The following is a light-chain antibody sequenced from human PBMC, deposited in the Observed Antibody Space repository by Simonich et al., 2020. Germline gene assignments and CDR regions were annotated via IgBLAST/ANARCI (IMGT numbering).Light chain of an antibody. J-gene: IGKJ3*01. CDR3: QQYYSTPFT. CDR2: WAS. CDR1: KSVLYSSNNKNN. V-gene: IGKV4-1*01. Sequence: DIVMTQSPDSLAVSLGERATINRKSSKSVLYSSNNKNNLAWYQQKPGQPPKLLIYWASTRESGVPDRFSGSGSGTDFTLTISSLQAEDVAVYYCQQYYSTPFTFGPGTKVDIK.